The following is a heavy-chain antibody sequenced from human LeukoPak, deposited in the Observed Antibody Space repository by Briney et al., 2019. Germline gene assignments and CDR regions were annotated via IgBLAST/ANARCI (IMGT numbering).Heavy chain of an antibody. CDR1: GYTFTSYG. CDR3: ARGVTTGAYDI. V-gene: IGHV1-18*01. D-gene: IGHD4-17*01. Sequence: ASVKVSCKASGYTFTSYGISWVRQAPGQGLEWMGWISAYNGNTNYAQRIQSRVTMTTDTSTSTANMELRSLRSDDTAVYYCARGVTTGAYDIWGQGTMVTVSS. CDR2: ISAYNGNT. J-gene: IGHJ3*02.